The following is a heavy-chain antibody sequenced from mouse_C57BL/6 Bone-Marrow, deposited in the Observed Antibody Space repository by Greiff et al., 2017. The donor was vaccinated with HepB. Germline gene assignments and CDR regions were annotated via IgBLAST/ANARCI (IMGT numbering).Heavy chain of an antibody. CDR1: GFNIKDDY. CDR2: IHPNSGST. Sequence: QVQLQQSGAELVRPGASVKLSCTASGFNIKDDYMHWVKQRPGQGLQWIGMIHPNSGSTNYNEKFKSKATLTVDKSSSTAYMQLSSLTSEDSAVYYCAKEKLLGVWGTGTTVTVSS. D-gene: IGHD1-1*01. CDR3: AKEKLLGV. J-gene: IGHJ1*03. V-gene: IGHV1-64*01.